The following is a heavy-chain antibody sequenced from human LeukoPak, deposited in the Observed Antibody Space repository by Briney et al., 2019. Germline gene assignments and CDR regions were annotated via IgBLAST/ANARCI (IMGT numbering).Heavy chain of an antibody. CDR2: ISYDGSNK. V-gene: IGHV3-30*03. CDR1: GFTFSRYW. CDR3: ASEYYYDSSGYSSSVLFYMDV. D-gene: IGHD3-22*01. Sequence: PGGSPRLSCAAAGFTFSRYWMSWVRQAPGKGLEWVAVISYDGSNKYYADSVKGRFTISRDNSKNTLYLQMNGLRAEDTAVYYCASEYYYDSSGYSSSVLFYMDVWGKGTTVTISS. J-gene: IGHJ6*03.